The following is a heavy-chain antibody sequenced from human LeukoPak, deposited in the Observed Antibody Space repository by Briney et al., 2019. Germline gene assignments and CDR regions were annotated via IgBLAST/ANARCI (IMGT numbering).Heavy chain of an antibody. CDR1: GFTFSLSW. CDR2: INYDARSR. V-gene: IGHV3-74*01. Sequence: GGSLRLSCAASGFTFSLSWMHWVRQDPGKGLEWVSSINYDARSRTYADSVKGRLTISRDNAENTLFLQMNSLRVEDTAIYSCVRGAGPGTPFDWGQGILVTVSS. D-gene: IGHD1-1*01. CDR3: VRGAGPGTPFD. J-gene: IGHJ1*01.